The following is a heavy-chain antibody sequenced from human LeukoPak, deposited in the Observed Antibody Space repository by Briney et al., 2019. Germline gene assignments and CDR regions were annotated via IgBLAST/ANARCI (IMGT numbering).Heavy chain of an antibody. D-gene: IGHD1-26*01. J-gene: IGHJ4*02. CDR2: ISYDGSNK. CDR3: ATLPGGGSPHSADY. V-gene: IGHV3-30*03. Sequence: PGGSLRLSCAASGFTFSSYGMHWVRQAPGKGLGWVAVISYDGSNKYYADSVKGRFTISRDNSKNTLNVQMNSLRAEDTAVYYCATLPGGGSPHSADYWGQGTLVTVSS. CDR1: GFTFSSYG.